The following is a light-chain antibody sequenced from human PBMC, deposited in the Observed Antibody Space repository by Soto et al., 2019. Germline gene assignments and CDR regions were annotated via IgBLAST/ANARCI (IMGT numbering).Light chain of an antibody. V-gene: IGKV1-16*02. CDR1: QGISNN. CDR3: QQYNSFPLT. CDR2: GAS. Sequence: DIQMTQSPSSLSASGGDRVTITCGASQGISNNLAWFQQKPGRGPKSLIYGASSLESGVPSKFSGSGFGTDFTLTISSLQPEDFATYYCQQYNSFPLTFGQGTRLEIK. J-gene: IGKJ5*01.